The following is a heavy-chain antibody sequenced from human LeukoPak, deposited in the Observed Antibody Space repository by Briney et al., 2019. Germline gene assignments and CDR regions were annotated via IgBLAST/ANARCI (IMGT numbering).Heavy chain of an antibody. CDR2: ISGRGGST. D-gene: IGHD6-19*01. V-gene: IGHV3-23*01. CDR3: AKGIEQWPGDYYYYGMDV. Sequence: GGSLRLSCAASGFTFSSYAMSWVRQAPGKGLEWVSGISGRGGSTYYADSVEGRFTISRDNSKNTLYLQMNSLRAEDTPVYYCAKGIEQWPGDYYYYGMDVWGQGTTVTVSS. CDR1: GFTFSSYA. J-gene: IGHJ6*02.